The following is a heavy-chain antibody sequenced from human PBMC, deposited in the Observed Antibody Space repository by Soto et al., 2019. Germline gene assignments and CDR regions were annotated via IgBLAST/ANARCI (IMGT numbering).Heavy chain of an antibody. Sequence: SETLSLTCTVSGGSISSYYWSWIRQPPGKGLEWIGYIYYSGSTNYNPSLKSRVTISVDTSKNQFSLKLSSVTAADTAGYYCARDGRYFDWLLWGQGTLVTVSS. J-gene: IGHJ4*02. D-gene: IGHD3-9*01. V-gene: IGHV4-59*01. CDR2: IYYSGST. CDR1: GGSISSYY. CDR3: ARDGRYFDWLL.